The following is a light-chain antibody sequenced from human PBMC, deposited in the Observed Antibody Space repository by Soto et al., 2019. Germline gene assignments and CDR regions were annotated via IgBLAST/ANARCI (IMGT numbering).Light chain of an antibody. CDR2: GAS. V-gene: IGKV1-9*01. CDR3: QQVKSFPLT. CDR1: EGITTY. Sequence: IELTQSPPFLSASVGDRVTITCRADEGITTYLAWYQQQPGKAPKVLIYGASTLQNGVPPRFSGSGSGTAFTLTISSLQPEDFATYYCQQVKSFPLTFGGGTKVEVK. J-gene: IGKJ4*01.